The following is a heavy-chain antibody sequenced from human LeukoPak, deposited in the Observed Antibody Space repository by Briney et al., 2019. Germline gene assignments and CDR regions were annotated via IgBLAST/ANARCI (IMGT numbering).Heavy chain of an antibody. V-gene: IGHV1-69*01. CDR3: ARDEDTAMAYDAFDI. D-gene: IGHD5-18*01. CDR1: GGTFSSYA. Sequence: GSSVKVSCKASGGTFSSYAISWVRQAPGQGLGWMGGIIPIFGTANYAQKFQGRVTITADESTSTAYMELSSLRSEDTAVYYCARDEDTAMAYDAFDIWGQGTMVTVSS. CDR2: IIPIFGTA. J-gene: IGHJ3*02.